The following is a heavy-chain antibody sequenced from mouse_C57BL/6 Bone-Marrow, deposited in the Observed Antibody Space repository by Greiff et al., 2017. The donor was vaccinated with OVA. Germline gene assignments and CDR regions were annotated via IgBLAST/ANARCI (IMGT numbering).Heavy chain of an antibody. CDR2: INPSSGYT. J-gene: IGHJ3*01. Sequence: QVQLQQSGAELAKPGASVKLSCKASGYTFTSYWMHWVKQRPGQGLEWIGYINPSSGYTKYNQKFKDKATLTADKSSSTAYMQLSSLTYEDSAVYYWARAGGGEGGLGYGTAWFAYWGQGTLVTVSA. CDR3: ARAGGGEGGLGYGTAWFAY. D-gene: IGHD2-10*02. CDR1: GYTFTSYW. V-gene: IGHV1-7*01.